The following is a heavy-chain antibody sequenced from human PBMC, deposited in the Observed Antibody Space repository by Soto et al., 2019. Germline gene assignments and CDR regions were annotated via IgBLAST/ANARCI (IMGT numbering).Heavy chain of an antibody. CDR2: LNSYGNT. D-gene: IGHD1-7*01. Sequence: SETLSLTCTVSGGSISSYRWSWIRQPAGKGLEWIGRLNSYGNTHYNPSLKSRVTVSVDTSRNQFSLTLRSVTAADSAVYHCGRESGETWDYEASWGQGTPVTVSS. CDR1: GGSISSYR. CDR3: GRESGETWDYEAS. J-gene: IGHJ5*02. V-gene: IGHV4-4*07.